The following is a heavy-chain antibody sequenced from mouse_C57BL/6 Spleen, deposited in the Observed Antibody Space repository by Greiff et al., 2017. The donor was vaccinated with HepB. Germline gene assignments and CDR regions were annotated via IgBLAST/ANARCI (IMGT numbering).Heavy chain of an antibody. D-gene: IGHD1-1*01. CDR3: TTYYGDY. Sequence: EVQLQQSGAELVRPGASVKLSCTASGFNIKDDYMHWVKQRPEQGLEWIGWIDPENGDTEYASKFQGKATITADTSSNTAYLQLSSLTSEDTAVYYCTTYYGDYWGQGTSVTVSS. CDR1: GFNIKDDY. J-gene: IGHJ4*01. V-gene: IGHV14-4*01. CDR2: IDPENGDT.